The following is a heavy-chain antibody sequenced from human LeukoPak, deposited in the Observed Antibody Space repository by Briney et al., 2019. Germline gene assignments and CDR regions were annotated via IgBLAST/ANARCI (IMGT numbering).Heavy chain of an antibody. J-gene: IGHJ4*02. D-gene: IGHD1-26*01. CDR2: ISGSGGST. V-gene: IGHV3-23*01. Sequence: GGSLRLSCAASGFTVSSNYMSWVRQAPGKGLEWVSAISGSGGSTYYADSVKGRFTISRDNSKNTLYLQMNSLRAEDTAVYYCAKDGDRIVGAWFDYWGQGTLVTVSS. CDR1: GFTVSSNY. CDR3: AKDGDRIVGAWFDY.